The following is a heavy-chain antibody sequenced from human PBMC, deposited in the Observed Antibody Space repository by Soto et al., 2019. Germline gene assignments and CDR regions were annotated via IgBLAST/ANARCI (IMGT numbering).Heavy chain of an antibody. CDR1: GFSFGSYA. Sequence: GWSLILSCVASGFSFGSYALTWVRQAPGKGLEWVSTISGSDGKTFYADAVKGRFSISRDISQSTLYLQMNSLRADDTAIYYCARWSYLDYWGQGTRVTVS. CDR3: ARWSYLDY. CDR2: ISGSDGKT. J-gene: IGHJ4*02. D-gene: IGHD3-3*01. V-gene: IGHV3-23*01.